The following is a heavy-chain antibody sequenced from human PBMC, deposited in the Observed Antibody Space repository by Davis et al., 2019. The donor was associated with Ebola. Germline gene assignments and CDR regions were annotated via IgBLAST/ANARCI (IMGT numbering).Heavy chain of an antibody. CDR3: AKDTMVRGPLGY. J-gene: IGHJ4*02. V-gene: IGHV3-23*01. CDR1: GFTFSSYS. CDR2: ISGSGGST. Sequence: PGGSLRLSCAASGFTFSSYSMNWVRQAPGKGLEWVSAISGSGGSTYYADSVKGRFTISRDNSKNTLYLQMNSLRAEDTAVYYCAKDTMVRGPLGYWGQGTLVTVST. D-gene: IGHD3-10*01.